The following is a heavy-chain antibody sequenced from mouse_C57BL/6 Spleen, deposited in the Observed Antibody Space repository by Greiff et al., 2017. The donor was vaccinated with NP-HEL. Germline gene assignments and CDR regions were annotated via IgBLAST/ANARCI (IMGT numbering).Heavy chain of an antibody. CDR1: GYTFTGYW. J-gene: IGHJ4*01. Sequence: QVQLQQSGAELMKPGASVKLSCKATGYTFTGYWIEWVKQRPGHGLEWIGEILPGSGSTNYNEKFKGKATFTADTSSNTAYMQLSSLTTEDSAIYYCARSGITTVVTYYYAMDYWGQGTSVTVSS. CDR3: ARSGITTVVTYYYAMDY. V-gene: IGHV1-9*01. CDR2: ILPGSGST. D-gene: IGHD1-1*01.